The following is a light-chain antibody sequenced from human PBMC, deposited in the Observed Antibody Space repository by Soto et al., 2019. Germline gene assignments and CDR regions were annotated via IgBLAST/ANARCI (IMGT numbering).Light chain of an antibody. CDR3: QQYNNWPQT. V-gene: IGKV3-15*01. CDR1: QSVSIN. CDR2: GAS. Sequence: EIVMTQSPATLSVSPGERATLSCRASQSVSINLAWYQQKPGQAPRLLIYGASTRANGIPARFSGSGSGTEFTLTISSLQSEDFAVYYCQQYNNWPQTVGQGTKVDSK. J-gene: IGKJ1*01.